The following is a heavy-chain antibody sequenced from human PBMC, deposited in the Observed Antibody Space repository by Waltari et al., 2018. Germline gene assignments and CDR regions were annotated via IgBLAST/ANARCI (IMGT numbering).Heavy chain of an antibody. CDR3: ARVRDGYLYYFDY. CDR1: GFTFSSYG. V-gene: IGHV3-33*01. D-gene: IGHD5-12*01. J-gene: IGHJ4*02. Sequence: QVQLVESGGGVVQPGRSLRLSCAASGFTFSSYGMHWVRQAPGKGVGWVEVIWEEGSNKYYADSVKGRFTSSRDNSKNTLYLQLNSLRAEDTAVYYCARVRDGYLYYFDYWGQGTLVTVSS. CDR2: IWEEGSNK.